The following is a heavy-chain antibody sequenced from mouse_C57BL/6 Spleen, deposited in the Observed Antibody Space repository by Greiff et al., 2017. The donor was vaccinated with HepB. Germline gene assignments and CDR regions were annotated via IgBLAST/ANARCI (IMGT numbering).Heavy chain of an antibody. D-gene: IGHD1-1*01. CDR3: ARSLYYYGDY. J-gene: IGHJ2*01. Sequence: QVQLKESGPELVKPGASVKISCKASGYAFSSSWMNWVKQRPGKGLEWIGRIYPGDGDTNYNGKFKGKATLTADKSSSTAYMQLSSLTSEDSAVYFCARSLYYYGDYWGQGTTLTVSS. V-gene: IGHV1-82*01. CDR1: GYAFSSSW. CDR2: IYPGDGDT.